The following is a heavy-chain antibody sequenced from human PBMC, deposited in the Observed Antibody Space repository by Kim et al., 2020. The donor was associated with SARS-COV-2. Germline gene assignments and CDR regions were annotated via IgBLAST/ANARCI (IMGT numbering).Heavy chain of an antibody. Sequence: ASVKVSCKTSGYTFTDYYIHWVRLAPGQGLEWMGRLNPRSGGRKFAQKFQGRLTMTWDTSISTAYMELSSLTSDDTAFYYCAKDKRSPGIGKTEEGWLDPWGQGSLVTVSS. V-gene: IGHV1-2*06. CDR1: GYTFTDYY. J-gene: IGHJ5*02. CDR2: LNPRSGGR. CDR3: AKDKRSPGIGKTEEGWLDP.